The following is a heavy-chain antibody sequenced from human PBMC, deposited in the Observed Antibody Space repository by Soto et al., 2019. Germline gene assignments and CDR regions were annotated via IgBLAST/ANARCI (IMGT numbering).Heavy chain of an antibody. Sequence: QLQLQESGPRLVKPSETLSLTCTISGVSISNGDYYWGWIRQPPGEGLEWIGSVHYRGEMHYNRSVTSRLTMALDTSNNQLSLKLTSVSAADTAMHFCVRSQGSRRHWIAPWGQGTLVTVSS. CDR1: GVSISNGDYY. D-gene: IGHD6-19*01. V-gene: IGHV4-39*01. CDR2: VHYRGEM. CDR3: VRSQGSRRHWIAP. J-gene: IGHJ5*02.